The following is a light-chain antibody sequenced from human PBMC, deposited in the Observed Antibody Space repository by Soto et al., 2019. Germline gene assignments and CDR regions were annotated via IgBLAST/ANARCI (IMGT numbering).Light chain of an antibody. CDR2: DVS. J-gene: IGLJ1*01. Sequence: QSALTQPASVSGSPGQSITISCTGTSSDVGGYNYVSWYQQHPGKAPKLMIYDVSNRPSGVSNRFSGSKSGNTASLTISGLQAEDEADHYCSSYTSSSTLYVFGTGTQLTVL. V-gene: IGLV2-14*01. CDR3: SSYTSSSTLYV. CDR1: SSDVGGYNY.